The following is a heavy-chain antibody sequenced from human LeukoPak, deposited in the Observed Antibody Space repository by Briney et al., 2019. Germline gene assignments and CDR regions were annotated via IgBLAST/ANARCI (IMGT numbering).Heavy chain of an antibody. J-gene: IGHJ4*02. CDR1: GFTFSSYS. CDR3: AKGGKWDVTPFDY. CDR2: ISGGGGST. D-gene: IGHD1-26*01. V-gene: IGHV3-23*01. Sequence: GGSLRLSCAASGFTFSSYSMNWVRQAPGKGLEWVSTISGGGGSTYFADSVKGRFTISRDNSKNTLYLQVNSLRAEDTAVYYCAKGGKWDVTPFDYWGQGTLVTVSS.